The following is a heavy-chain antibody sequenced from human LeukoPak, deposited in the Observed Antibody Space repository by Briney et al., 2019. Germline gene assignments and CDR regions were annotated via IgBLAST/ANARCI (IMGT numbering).Heavy chain of an antibody. CDR2: IYSGGST. CDR3: AVNYGGNYFDY. D-gene: IGHD4-23*01. CDR1: GFTVSSNY. V-gene: IGHV3-66*02. J-gene: IGHJ4*02. Sequence: GGSLRLSCAASGFTVSSNYMSWVRQAPGKGLEGGSVIYSGGSTYYADSVKGRFTISRDNSKNTLYLQMNSLRAEDTAVYYCAVNYGGNYFDYWGQGTLVTVSS.